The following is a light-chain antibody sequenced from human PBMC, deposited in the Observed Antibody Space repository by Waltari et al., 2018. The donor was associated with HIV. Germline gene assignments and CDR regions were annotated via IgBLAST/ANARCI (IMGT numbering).Light chain of an antibody. V-gene: IGLV2-23*01. J-gene: IGLJ3*02. CDR3: CSYAGSSNWV. Sequence: QSALTQPASVSGFPGQSITISRTGDSIDVGTYNLFSWYQQHPGKAPKLMIYEGINRPSGVSNRFSGSKSGNTASLTISGLQAEDEADYYCCSYAGSSNWVFGGGTKLTVL. CDR1: SIDVGTYNL. CDR2: EGI.